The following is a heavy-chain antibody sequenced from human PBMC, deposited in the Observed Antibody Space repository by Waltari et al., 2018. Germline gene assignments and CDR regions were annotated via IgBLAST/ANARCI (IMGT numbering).Heavy chain of an antibody. CDR2: IRGSGYTT. CDR1: GFNVSSYA. J-gene: IGHJ4*02. V-gene: IGHV3-23*01. D-gene: IGHD4-4*01. Sequence: EVQLLESGGGLVQPGGSLRLSCAASGFNVSSYAMRWVRQAPGKGLEWVSGIRGSGYTTYYADSVKGRFTISRDNSKNTLYLQMNSLRAEDTAVYYCAKEPTTMTYFDYWGQGTLVTVSS. CDR3: AKEPTTMTYFDY.